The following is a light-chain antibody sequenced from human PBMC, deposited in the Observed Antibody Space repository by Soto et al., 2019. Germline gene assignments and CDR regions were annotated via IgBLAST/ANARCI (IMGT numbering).Light chain of an antibody. CDR3: QQYDTSPRT. J-gene: IGKJ1*01. CDR1: QGISSW. CDR2: AAS. Sequence: DIQMTQSPSSVSASVGDRVTITCRASQGISSWLAWYQQKPGKAPKFLIYAASSLQSGVPSRFSGSGSGTDFTLTISRLEPEDFAVYYCQQYDTSPRTFGQGTKVDIK. V-gene: IGKV1-12*01.